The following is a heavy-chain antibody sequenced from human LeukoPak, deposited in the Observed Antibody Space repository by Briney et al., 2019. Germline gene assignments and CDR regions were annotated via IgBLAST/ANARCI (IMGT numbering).Heavy chain of an antibody. Sequence: SETLSLTCTDSGGSISSYYWSWIRQPPGKGLEWIGYIYYSGNTNYNPSLKSRVTISVDTSKNQFSLNLSSVTDADTAMYYCARGGAMTGTRGYFQHWGQGTLVTVSS. CDR2: IYYSGNT. V-gene: IGHV4-59*01. D-gene: IGHD6-19*01. CDR3: ARGGAMTGTRGYFQH. J-gene: IGHJ1*01. CDR1: GGSISSYY.